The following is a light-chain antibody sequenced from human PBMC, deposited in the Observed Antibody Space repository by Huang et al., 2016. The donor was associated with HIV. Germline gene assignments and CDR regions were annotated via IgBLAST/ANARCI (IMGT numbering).Light chain of an antibody. CDR2: GAS. CDR1: QTISSTY. CDR3: QQYGSSPLFT. J-gene: IGKJ3*01. Sequence: EIVLTQSPGTLSLSPGERATLSCRASQTISSTYLAWYQQKPGQAPRLLVDGASSRAAGIPDRFSGSGSGTDFTLTISRLEPEDFAVYYCQQYGSSPLFTFGPVTKVDIK. V-gene: IGKV3-20*01.